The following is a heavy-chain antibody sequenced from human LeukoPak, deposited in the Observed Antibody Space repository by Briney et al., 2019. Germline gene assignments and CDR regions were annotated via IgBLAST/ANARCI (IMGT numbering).Heavy chain of an antibody. Sequence: SETLSLTCAVYGGSFSGYYWSWIRQPPGKGLEWIGEINHSGSTNYNPSLKSRVTISVDTSKNQFSLKLSSVTAADTAVYYCAREFGIAAAGTGFDYYYGMDVWGQGTTVTVSS. CDR1: GGSFSGYY. CDR2: INHSGST. CDR3: AREFGIAAAGTGFDYYYGMDV. D-gene: IGHD6-13*01. V-gene: IGHV4-34*01. J-gene: IGHJ6*02.